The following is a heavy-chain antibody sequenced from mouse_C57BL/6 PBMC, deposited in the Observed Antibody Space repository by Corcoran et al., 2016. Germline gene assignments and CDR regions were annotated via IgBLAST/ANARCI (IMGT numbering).Heavy chain of an antibody. CDR1: GYSITSGYY. D-gene: IGHD1-1*01. CDR2: ISYDGSN. Sequence: XVQLQESGPGLVKPSQSLSLTCSVTGYSITSGYYWNWIRQFPGNKLEWMGYISYDGSNNYNPSLKNRISITRDTSKNQFFLKLNSVTTEDTATYYCARDPYYGSPPYWYFDVWGTGTTVTVSS. J-gene: IGHJ1*03. V-gene: IGHV3-6*01. CDR3: ARDPYYGSPPYWYFDV.